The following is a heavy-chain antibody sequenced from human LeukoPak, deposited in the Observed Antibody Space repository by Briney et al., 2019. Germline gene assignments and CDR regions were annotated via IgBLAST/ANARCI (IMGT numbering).Heavy chain of an antibody. Sequence: GGSLRLSCAASGFTFSSYGMHWVRQAPGKGLEWVSVIWYDGSNKYYADSVKGRFTISRDNSKNTLYLQMNSLRAEDTAVYYCARGAGITTTGTTDDYLGQGTLVTVSS. CDR2: IWYDGSNK. CDR1: GFTFSSYG. CDR3: ARGAGITTTGTTDDY. J-gene: IGHJ4*02. D-gene: IGHD6-13*01. V-gene: IGHV3-33*01.